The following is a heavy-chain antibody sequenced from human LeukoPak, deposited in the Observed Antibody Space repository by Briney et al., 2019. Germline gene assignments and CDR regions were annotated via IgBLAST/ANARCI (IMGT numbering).Heavy chain of an antibody. Sequence: SETLSLICTVSGGSISSYYWSWVRQPPGKGLEWIGNIFYSGSTNYNTSLKSRVSMSVDTSKIHFSLKLSSLTAADTAVYYCARGITTQAFDIWGQGTIVTVSP. D-gene: IGHD1-14*01. V-gene: IGHV4-59*08. CDR3: ARGITTQAFDI. CDR2: IFYSGST. CDR1: GGSISSYY. J-gene: IGHJ3*02.